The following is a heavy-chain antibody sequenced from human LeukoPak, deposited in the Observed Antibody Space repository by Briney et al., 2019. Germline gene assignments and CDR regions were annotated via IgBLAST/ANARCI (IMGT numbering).Heavy chain of an antibody. Sequence: KTGGSLRLSCAASGFTFSNAWMSWVRQAPGRGLEWVGRIKSKTDGGTTDYAAPVKGRFTISRDDSKNTLYLQMNSLKTEDTAVYYCTTDPRAEYYDSSGYYYYYFDYWGQGTLVTVSS. CDR1: GFTFSNAW. D-gene: IGHD3-22*01. CDR3: TTDPRAEYYDSSGYYYYYFDY. J-gene: IGHJ4*02. CDR2: IKSKTDGGTT. V-gene: IGHV3-15*01.